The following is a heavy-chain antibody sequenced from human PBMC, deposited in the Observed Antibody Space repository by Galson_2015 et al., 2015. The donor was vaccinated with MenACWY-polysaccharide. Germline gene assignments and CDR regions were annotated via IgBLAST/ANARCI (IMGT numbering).Heavy chain of an antibody. CDR1: GFTFSSYA. V-gene: IGHV3-23*01. Sequence: SLRLSCAASGFTFSSYAMSRVRQAPGKGLEWVTSISGTGGDTYYADSVKGRFTISRDNSKNTLYLQMYSLRAEDTALYYCAGGGISRAPQFDFWGQGTLVTVSS. CDR3: AGGGISRAPQFDF. J-gene: IGHJ4*02. D-gene: IGHD3-16*01. CDR2: ISGTGGDT.